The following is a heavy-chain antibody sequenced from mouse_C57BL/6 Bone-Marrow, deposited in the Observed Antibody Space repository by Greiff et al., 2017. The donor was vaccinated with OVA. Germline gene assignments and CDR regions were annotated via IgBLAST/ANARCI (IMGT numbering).Heavy chain of an antibody. V-gene: IGHV1-61*01. J-gene: IGHJ1*03. CDR1: GYTFTSYW. Sequence: QVQLQQPGAELVRPGSSVKLSCKASGYTFTSYWMDWVKQRPGQGLEWIGNIYPSDSETHYNQKFKDKATLTVDKSSSTAYMQLSSLTSEDSAFYYCARGYSNYDWYFDVWGTGTTVTVSS. CDR3: ARGYSNYDWYFDV. CDR2: IYPSDSET. D-gene: IGHD2-5*01.